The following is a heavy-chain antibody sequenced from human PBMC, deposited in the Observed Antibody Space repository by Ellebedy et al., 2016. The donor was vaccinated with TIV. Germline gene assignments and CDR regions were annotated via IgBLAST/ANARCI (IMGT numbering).Heavy chain of an antibody. V-gene: IGHV1-69*06. CDR1: GGTFSSYS. Sequence: AASVKVSCKTPGGTFSSYSMIWVRQAPGQGLEWMGGIIPIFGTPDYAQSFQGRVTITADTSTSTAYMELSSLRSEDTAVYYCARGTYSSSWYGMDFWGQGTPVTVSS. D-gene: IGHD6-13*01. J-gene: IGHJ4*02. CDR2: IIPIFGTP. CDR3: ARGTYSSSWYGMDF.